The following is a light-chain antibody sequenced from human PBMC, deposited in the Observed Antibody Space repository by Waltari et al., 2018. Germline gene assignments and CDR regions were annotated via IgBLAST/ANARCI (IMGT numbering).Light chain of an antibody. Sequence: HTVVTQEPSLTVYPGGTGPLTWASNTGTVTSGYFPNWFQQKPGQAPTSLIYSTINRHSGTPARFSGSLLGGKAALTVSDVQPEDEAEYYCLRYYGGIRVFGGGTKLTVV. J-gene: IGLJ3*02. CDR1: TGTVTSGYF. V-gene: IGLV7-43*01. CDR3: LRYYGGIRV. CDR2: STI.